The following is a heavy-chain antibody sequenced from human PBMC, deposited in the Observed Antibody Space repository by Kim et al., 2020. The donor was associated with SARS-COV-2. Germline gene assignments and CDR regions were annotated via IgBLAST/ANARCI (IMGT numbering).Heavy chain of an antibody. D-gene: IGHD3-10*01. V-gene: IGHV3-43*01. Sequence: GGSLRLSCAASGFTFDDYTMHWVRQAPGKGLEWVSLISWDGGSTYYADSVKGRFTISRDNSKNSLYLQMNSLRTEDTALYYCAKDTLRITMVRGVITKNRYYYYGMDVWGQGTTVTVSS. J-gene: IGHJ6*02. CDR1: GFTFDDYT. CDR2: ISWDGGST. CDR3: AKDTLRITMVRGVITKNRYYYYGMDV.